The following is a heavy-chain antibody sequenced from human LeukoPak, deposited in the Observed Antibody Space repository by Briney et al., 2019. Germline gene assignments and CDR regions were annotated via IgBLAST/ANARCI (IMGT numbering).Heavy chain of an antibody. D-gene: IGHD3-22*01. CDR2: VHSIGST. J-gene: IGHJ4*02. Sequence: SETLSLTCTVSGDPITNYYWTWIRQPPGKGPEWVGYVHSIGSTNCSPSLKSRIYISVDLFKNQFSLRLSSVTAADTAVYYCARGHDSAGFPYYFDYWGQGTLVTVSS. CDR3: ARGHDSAGFPYYFDY. CDR1: GDPITNYY. V-gene: IGHV4-59*01.